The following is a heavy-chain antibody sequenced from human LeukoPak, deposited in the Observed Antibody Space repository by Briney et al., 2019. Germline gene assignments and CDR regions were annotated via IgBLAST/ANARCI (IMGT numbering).Heavy chain of an antibody. V-gene: IGHV4-34*01. Sequence: SETLSLTCAVYGGSFSGYYWSWIRQPPGKGLEWIGEINHSGSTNYNPSLKSRVTTSVDTSKKQFSLKLRSVTAADTAVYYCARHEWGITNAFDIWGQGTMVTVSS. J-gene: IGHJ3*02. D-gene: IGHD1-14*01. CDR1: GGSFSGYY. CDR2: INHSGST. CDR3: ARHEWGITNAFDI.